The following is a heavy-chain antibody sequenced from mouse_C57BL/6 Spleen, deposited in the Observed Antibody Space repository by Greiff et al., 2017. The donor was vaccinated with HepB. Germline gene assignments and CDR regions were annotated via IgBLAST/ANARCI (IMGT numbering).Heavy chain of an antibody. CDR1: GFTFSSYT. V-gene: IGHV5-9*01. CDR2: ISGGGGNT. D-gene: IGHD4-1*02. J-gene: IGHJ2*01. Sequence: EVKLVESGGGLVKPGGSLKLSCAASGFTFSSYTMSWVRQTPEKRLEWVATISGGGGNTYYPDSVKGRFTISRDNAKNTLYLQMSSLRSEDTALYYCARQMGPTDYFDYWGQGTTLTVSS. CDR3: ARQMGPTDYFDY.